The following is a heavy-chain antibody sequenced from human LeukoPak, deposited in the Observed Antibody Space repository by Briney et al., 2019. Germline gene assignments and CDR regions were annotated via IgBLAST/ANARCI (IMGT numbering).Heavy chain of an antibody. J-gene: IGHJ4*02. V-gene: IGHV4-61*02. CDR1: GGSISSGSYY. Sequence: SETLSLTCTVSGGSISSGSYYWSWIRQPAGKGLEWIGRIYTSGGTNYNPSLKSRVTISVDTSKNQFSLKLSSVTAADTAVYYCASGGYCSSTSCYSDYWGQGTLVTVSS. CDR3: ASGGYCSSTSCYSDY. CDR2: IYTSGGT. D-gene: IGHD2-2*02.